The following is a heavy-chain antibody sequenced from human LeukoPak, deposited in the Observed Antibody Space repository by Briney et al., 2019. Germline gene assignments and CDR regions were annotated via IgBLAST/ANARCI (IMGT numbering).Heavy chain of an antibody. CDR2: IYSGGST. D-gene: IGHD6-13*01. V-gene: IGHV3-53*01. J-gene: IGHJ4*02. CDR1: GFTVSSNY. Sequence: GGSLRLSCAASGFTVSSNYMSWVRQAPGKGLEWVSVIYSGGSTYYADSVKGRFTISRDNSKNTQYLQMNSLRAEDTAVYYCASGIAAADPYYFDYWGQGTLVTVSS. CDR3: ASGIAAADPYYFDY.